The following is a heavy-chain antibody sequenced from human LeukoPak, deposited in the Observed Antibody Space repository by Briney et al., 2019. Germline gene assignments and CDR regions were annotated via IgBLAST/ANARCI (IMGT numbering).Heavy chain of an antibody. J-gene: IGHJ4*02. CDR3: ARGAGMALFDS. CDR1: GGSISTFY. Sequence: SETLSLTCTVSGGSISTFYGTWIRQPPGKGLEWIGYVYYSGSTDYNPSLKSRVTISLDTSKNQFSLILSSLTAADTAVYYCARGAGMALFDSWGQGTLVTVSS. CDR2: VYYSGST. D-gene: IGHD5-24*01. V-gene: IGHV4-59*01.